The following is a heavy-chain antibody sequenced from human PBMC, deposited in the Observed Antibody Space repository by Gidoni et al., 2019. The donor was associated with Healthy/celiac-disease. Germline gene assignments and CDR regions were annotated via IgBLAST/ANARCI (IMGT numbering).Heavy chain of an antibody. J-gene: IGHJ6*02. Sequence: PGQGLEWMGWISAYNGNTNYAQKLQGRVTMTTDTSTSTAYMELRSLRSDDTAVYYCAGDFEITIFGVVMSSHGMDVWGQGTTVTVSS. CDR3: AGDFEITIFGVVMSSHGMDV. CDR2: ISAYNGNT. D-gene: IGHD3-3*01. V-gene: IGHV1-18*01.